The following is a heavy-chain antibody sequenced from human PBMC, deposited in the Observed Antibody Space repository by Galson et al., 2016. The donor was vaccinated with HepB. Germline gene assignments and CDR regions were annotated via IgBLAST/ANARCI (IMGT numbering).Heavy chain of an antibody. CDR3: AKDRELQYFDWSMTCY. Sequence: SLRLSCAASGFSVNTYAVNWVRQAPGKGLEWVAVLSTNGLSQNYADSVKGRFTISRDNSTNTLYLQMNSLTSEDTAVYYCAKDRELQYFDWSMTCYWGQGTLVTFSS. V-gene: IGHV3-30-3*01. CDR2: LSTNGLSQ. D-gene: IGHD3-9*01. CDR1: GFSVNTYA. J-gene: IGHJ4*02.